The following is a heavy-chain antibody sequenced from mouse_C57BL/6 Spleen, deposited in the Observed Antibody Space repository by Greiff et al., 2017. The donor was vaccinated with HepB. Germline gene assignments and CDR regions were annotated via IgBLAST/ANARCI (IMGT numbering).Heavy chain of an antibody. Sequence: EVHLVESGEGLVKPGGSLKLSCAASGFTFSSYAMSWVRQTPEKRLEWVAYISSGGDYIYYADTVKGRFTISRDNARNTLYLQMSSLKSEDTAMYYCTREGGDGYYYAMDYWGQGTSVTVSS. CDR1: GFTFSSYA. V-gene: IGHV5-9-1*02. CDR3: TREGGDGYYYAMDY. CDR2: ISSGGDYI. D-gene: IGHD2-3*01. J-gene: IGHJ4*01.